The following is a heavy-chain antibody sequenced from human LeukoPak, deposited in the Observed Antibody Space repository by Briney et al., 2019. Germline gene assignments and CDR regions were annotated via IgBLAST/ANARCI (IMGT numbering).Heavy chain of an antibody. Sequence: SETLSLTCAVYGGSFSGYYWSWIRQPLGKGLEWIGEINHSGSTNYNPSLKSRVTISVDTSKNQFSLKLSSVTAADTAVYYCARGPLGYCSSTSCRFDYWGQGTLVTVSS. CDR3: ARGPLGYCSSTSCRFDY. J-gene: IGHJ4*02. D-gene: IGHD2-2*01. V-gene: IGHV4-34*01. CDR2: INHSGST. CDR1: GGSFSGYY.